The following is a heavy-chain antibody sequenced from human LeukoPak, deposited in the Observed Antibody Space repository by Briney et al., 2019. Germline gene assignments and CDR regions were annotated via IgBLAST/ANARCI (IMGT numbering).Heavy chain of an antibody. V-gene: IGHV4-59*08. CDR1: GGSISSYY. CDR3: ARWSSGYYAFDY. Sequence: SETLSLTCTVSGGSISSYYWSWIRQPPGKGLEWIGYIYYSGSTKYNPSLESRVTISVDTSKNQFSLKMSSVTAADTAVYYCARWSSGYYAFDYWGQGSLVTVSS. D-gene: IGHD3-22*01. CDR2: IYYSGST. J-gene: IGHJ4*02.